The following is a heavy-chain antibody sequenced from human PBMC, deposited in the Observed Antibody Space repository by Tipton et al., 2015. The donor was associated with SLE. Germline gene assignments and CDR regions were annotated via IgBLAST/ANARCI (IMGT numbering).Heavy chain of an antibody. D-gene: IGHD2-8*01. Sequence: SLRLSCAVSGFTFDDYAMHWVRQPPGKGLEWVSLISWDGDTTYYTDSVKGRFTISRDNSKNTVHLQMNSLSVDDTAVYYCAKGADVYGAYYIDHWGQGTLVTVSS. V-gene: IGHV3-43D*04. CDR1: GFTFDDYA. CDR2: ISWDGDTT. CDR3: AKGADVYGAYYIDH. J-gene: IGHJ4*02.